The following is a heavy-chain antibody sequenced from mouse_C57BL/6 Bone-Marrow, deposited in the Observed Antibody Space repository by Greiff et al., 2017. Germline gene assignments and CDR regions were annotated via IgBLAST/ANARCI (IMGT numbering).Heavy chain of an antibody. CDR3: ARRGGNYEAWFAY. J-gene: IGHJ3*01. V-gene: IGHV1-76*01. Sequence: QVQLQQSGAELVRPGASVKLSCKASGYTFTDYYINWVKQRPGQGLEWIARIYPGSGNTYYNEKFKGKATLTAEKSSSTAYMQLSSLTSEDSAVYCCARRGGNYEAWFAYWGQGTLVTVSA. D-gene: IGHD2-1*01. CDR1: GYTFTDYY. CDR2: IYPGSGNT.